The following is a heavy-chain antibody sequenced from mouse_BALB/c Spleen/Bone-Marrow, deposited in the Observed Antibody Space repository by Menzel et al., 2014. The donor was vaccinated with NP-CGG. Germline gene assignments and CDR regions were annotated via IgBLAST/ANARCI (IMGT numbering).Heavy chain of an antibody. CDR2: INPSSGYT. CDR1: GYTFTSYT. Sequence: QVQLKESGAELARPGASVKMSCKASGYTFTSYTIQWEKQRPGQGLEWIGYINPSSGYTDYNQKFKDKTTLTADKSSNTAYMQLTSLPSESSAVDSCEGEARTGAWFTYWGQGILVTVSA. J-gene: IGHJ3*01. CDR3: EGEARTGAWFTY. D-gene: IGHD4-1*01. V-gene: IGHV1-4*02.